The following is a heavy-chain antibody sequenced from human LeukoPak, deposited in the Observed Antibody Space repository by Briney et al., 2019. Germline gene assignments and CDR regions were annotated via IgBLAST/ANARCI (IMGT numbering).Heavy chain of an antibody. CDR3: AKDIRPVDYYGMDV. J-gene: IGHJ6*02. Sequence: PGGSLRLSCAASGFTFDDYAMHWVRHAPGKGLEWGSGISWNSGSIGYADSVKGRFTISRDNAKNSLYLQMHSLRAEDTALYYCAKDIRPVDYYGMDVWGQGTTVTVSS. V-gene: IGHV3-9*01. CDR1: GFTFDDYA. CDR2: ISWNSGSI.